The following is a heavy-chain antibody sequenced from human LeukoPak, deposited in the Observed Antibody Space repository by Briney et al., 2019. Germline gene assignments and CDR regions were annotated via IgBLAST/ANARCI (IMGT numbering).Heavy chain of an antibody. Sequence: GESLKISCKGSGYSFTSYWIGWVRQMPGKGLGWMGIIYPGDSDTRYSPSFQGQVTISADKSISTAYLQWSSLKASDTAMYYCASSIVGATKWWGAFDIWGQGTMVTVSS. J-gene: IGHJ3*02. D-gene: IGHD1-26*01. CDR1: GYSFTSYW. CDR2: IYPGDSDT. CDR3: ASSIVGATKWWGAFDI. V-gene: IGHV5-51*01.